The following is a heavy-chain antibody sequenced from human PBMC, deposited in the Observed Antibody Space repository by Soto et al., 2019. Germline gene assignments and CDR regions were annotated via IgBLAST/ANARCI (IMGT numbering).Heavy chain of an antibody. D-gene: IGHD1-1*01. V-gene: IGHV4-59*01. Sequence: PSETLSLTCTVSGGSISSYDWSWIRQPPGKGLEWIGYIYYSGSTNYNPSLKSRVTISVDTSKNQFSLKLSSVTAADTAVYYCAREGTTSGWFDPWGQGTLVTVSS. CDR1: GGSISSYD. J-gene: IGHJ5*02. CDR2: IYYSGST. CDR3: AREGTTSGWFDP.